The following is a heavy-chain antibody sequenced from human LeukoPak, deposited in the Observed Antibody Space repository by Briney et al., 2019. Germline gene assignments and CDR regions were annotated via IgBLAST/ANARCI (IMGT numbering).Heavy chain of an antibody. CDR1: GFTFRSFD. CDR2: IGTASDT. V-gene: IGHV3-13*01. D-gene: IGHD1-1*01. CDR3: ARGPPRGNYYYMDV. Sequence: GGSLRVSCAASGFTFRSFDMHWVGQPTRQGLEWVSTIGTASDTYYPRSVDGRFTLSRDNAKNSLYLQMNSLTAGDTAVYYCARGPPRGNYYYMDVWVKGTTVTVSS. J-gene: IGHJ6*03.